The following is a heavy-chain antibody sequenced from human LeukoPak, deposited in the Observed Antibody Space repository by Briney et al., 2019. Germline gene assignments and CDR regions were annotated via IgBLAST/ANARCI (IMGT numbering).Heavy chain of an antibody. D-gene: IGHD3-10*01. J-gene: IGHJ4*02. V-gene: IGHV4-59*01. Sequence: PSETLSLTCTASGGSISSYYWSWIRQPPGKGLEWIGYIYYSGSTNYNPSLKSRVTISLDTSKNQFSLKLNSVTAADTAVYYCASHYGSGSFYSPFDYWGQGTLVTVSS. CDR2: IYYSGST. CDR3: ASHYGSGSFYSPFDY. CDR1: GGSISSYY.